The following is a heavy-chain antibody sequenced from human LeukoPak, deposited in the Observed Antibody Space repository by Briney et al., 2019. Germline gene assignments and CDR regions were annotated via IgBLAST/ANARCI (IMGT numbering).Heavy chain of an antibody. CDR1: GNYW. V-gene: IGHV3-74*01. CDR3: VSFYETY. CDR2: INSDGSWT. J-gene: IGHJ4*02. Sequence: GGSLRLSCAASGNYWMHWVRQAPGKGLVWVSHINSDGSWTGYADSVKGRFTISEDNAKNTVYLQMNNLRAEDTAVYYCVSFYETYWGRGTLVTVSS. D-gene: IGHD2-2*01.